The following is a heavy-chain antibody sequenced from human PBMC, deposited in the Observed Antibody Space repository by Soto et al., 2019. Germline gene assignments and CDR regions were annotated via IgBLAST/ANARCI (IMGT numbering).Heavy chain of an antibody. CDR1: GGTCSNNA. CDR3: ARDTREITRVRGVIPYYVYHMDV. V-gene: IGHV1-69*13. J-gene: IGHJ6*02. Sequence: EASVKVSCKASGGTCSNNAISCVRQSRLQWLDWMGGIIPAFDRANYAQKFQGRVTITADESTSTAYMDLSSLRSEDTAVYYCARDTREITRVRGVIPYYVYHMDVWGQGTTVTVSS. D-gene: IGHD3-10*01. CDR2: IIPAFDRA.